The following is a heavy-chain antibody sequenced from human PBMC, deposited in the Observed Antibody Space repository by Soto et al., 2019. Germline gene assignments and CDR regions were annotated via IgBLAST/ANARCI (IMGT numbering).Heavy chain of an antibody. CDR3: ARGGIVAVPAALSSYDDYTNYRFDS. V-gene: IGHV1-69*01. CDR1: GGSFSDFA. CDR2: IIPMFAAT. Sequence: QVQLAQSGAEVRKPGSSVKVSCRASGGSFSDFAFSWVRQAPGQGLEWMGGIIPMFAATKYAQRFQGRVTITADACTRTVYLALNSLTSDDSAVYYCARGGIVAVPAALSSYDDYTNYRFDSWGQGTLVSVSS. J-gene: IGHJ4*02. D-gene: IGHD2-15*01.